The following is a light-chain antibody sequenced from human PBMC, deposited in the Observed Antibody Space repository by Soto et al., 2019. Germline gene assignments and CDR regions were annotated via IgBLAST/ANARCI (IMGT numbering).Light chain of an antibody. V-gene: IGKV1-5*01. Sequence: DIQMTQYQSSLSASVGDRVTITCRASQSISSYLNWYQQKPGKAPKLLIYDASSLESGVPSRFSGSGSGTEFTLTISSLQPDDFATYYCQHYNSYSEAFGQGTKVDNK. CDR2: DAS. CDR1: QSISSY. J-gene: IGKJ1*01. CDR3: QHYNSYSEA.